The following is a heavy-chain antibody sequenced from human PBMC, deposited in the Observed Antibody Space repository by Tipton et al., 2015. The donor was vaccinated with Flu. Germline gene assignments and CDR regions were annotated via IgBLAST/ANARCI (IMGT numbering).Heavy chain of an antibody. D-gene: IGHD3-9*01. J-gene: IGHJ6*03. V-gene: IGHV1-18*04. CDR3: ARGTAGLRYFDWLPYDYYYYYYMDV. CDR2: ISAYNGNT. CDR1: GYTFTSYG. Sequence: QVQLVQSGAEVKKPGASVKVSCKASGYTFTSYGISWVRQAPGQGLEWMGWISAYNGNTNYAQKLQGRVTMTTDTSTSTAYMELRSLRSDDTAVYYCARGTAGLRYFDWLPYDYYYYYYMDVWGKGTTVTVSS.